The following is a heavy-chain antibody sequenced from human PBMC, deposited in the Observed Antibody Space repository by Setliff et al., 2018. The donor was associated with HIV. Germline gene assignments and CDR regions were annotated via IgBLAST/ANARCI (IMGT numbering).Heavy chain of an antibody. CDR3: ARQMTIPGVAVTPVDY. J-gene: IGHJ4*02. CDR1: GGSISSYY. CDR2: IYYSGST. D-gene: IGHD3-22*01. Sequence: SETLSLTCTVSGGSISSYYWSWIRQPPGKGLEWIGYIYYSGSTNYNPSLKSRVTISVDTSKNQFSLKLSSVTAADTAVYYCARQMTIPGVAVTPVDYWGQGLLVTVSS. V-gene: IGHV4-59*01.